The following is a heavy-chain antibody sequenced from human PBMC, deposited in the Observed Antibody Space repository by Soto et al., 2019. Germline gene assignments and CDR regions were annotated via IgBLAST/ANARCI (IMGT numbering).Heavy chain of an antibody. V-gene: IGHV3-33*01. D-gene: IGHD6-13*01. J-gene: IGHJ4*02. CDR2: IWYDGSNK. CDR1: GFTFSSYG. Sequence: GGSLRLSCAASGFTFSSYGMHWFRQAPGKGLEWVAVIWYDGSNKYYADSVKGRFTISRDNSKNTLYLQMNSLRAEDTAVYYCARGAPRGSSSDFDYWGQGTLVTVSS. CDR3: ARGAPRGSSSDFDY.